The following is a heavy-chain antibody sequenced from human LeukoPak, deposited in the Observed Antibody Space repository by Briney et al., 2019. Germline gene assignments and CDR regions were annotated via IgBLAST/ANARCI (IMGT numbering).Heavy chain of an antibody. CDR2: ISAYNGNT. CDR1: GYTFTSYG. V-gene: IGHV1-18*01. D-gene: IGHD3-16*02. J-gene: IGHJ4*02. CDR3: ARGIYMITFGGVIVPFDY. Sequence: GASVKVSCKASGYTFTSYGISWVRQAPGQGLEWMGWISAYNGNTNYAQKLQGRVTMTTDTSTSTAYMELRGLRSDDTAVYYCARGIYMITFGGVIVPFDYWGQGTLVTVSS.